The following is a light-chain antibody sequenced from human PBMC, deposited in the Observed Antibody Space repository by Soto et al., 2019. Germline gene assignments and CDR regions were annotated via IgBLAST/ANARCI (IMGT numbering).Light chain of an antibody. CDR2: GIS. J-gene: IGKJ5*01. CDR1: QSIPTTY. Sequence: EIVLTQSPGTLSLSPGEGATLACRASQSIPTTYFAWYQQKPGQAPRLLIYGISTRATGIPDRFSGSGSGTEFTLTISSLHSEDFAVYYCQQYDKWPITFGQGTRLEIK. CDR3: QQYDKWPIT. V-gene: IGKV3D-15*01.